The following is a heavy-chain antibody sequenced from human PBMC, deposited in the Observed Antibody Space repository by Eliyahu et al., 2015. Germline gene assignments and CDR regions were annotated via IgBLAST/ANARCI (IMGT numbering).Heavy chain of an antibody. CDR3: ASLSSWYGHYYFDY. D-gene: IGHD6-13*01. J-gene: IGHJ4*02. CDR2: VYYSGST. Sequence: QLQLQESGPGLVKPSETLSLTCTVSGGSISSSSYYWGWIRQPPGKGLEWIGSVYYSGSTYSNPSLKSRVTISVDTSKNQFSLKLSSVTAADTAVYYCASLSSWYGHYYFDYWGQGTLVTVSS. V-gene: IGHV4-39*01. CDR1: GGSISSSSYY.